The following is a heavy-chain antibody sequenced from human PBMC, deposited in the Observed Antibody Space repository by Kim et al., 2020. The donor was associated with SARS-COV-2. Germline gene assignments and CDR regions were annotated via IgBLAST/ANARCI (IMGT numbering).Heavy chain of an antibody. CDR3: ARATSWLPGYYCGY. V-gene: IGHV1-46*01. J-gene: IGHJ4*02. D-gene: IGHD2-2*01. CDR2: INPGDGIT. Sequence: ASVKVSCKASGYTFTHYYMHWVRQAPGQGLEWMGLINPGDGITKYAQNFQGRVTITGDTSASTAYLELSSLRSGDTAVYYCARATSWLPGYYCGYCGPGT. CDR1: GYTFTHYY.